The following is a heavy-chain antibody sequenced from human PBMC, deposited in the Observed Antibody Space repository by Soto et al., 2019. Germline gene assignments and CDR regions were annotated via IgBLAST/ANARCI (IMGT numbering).Heavy chain of an antibody. D-gene: IGHD2-15*01. V-gene: IGHV1-24*01. CDR3: ATELGYCSGGSSSFPIGFDP. CDR2: FDPEDGET. Sequence: VRQAPGKGLEWMGGFDPEDGETIYAQKFQGRVTMTEDTSTDTAYMELSSLRSEDTAVYYCATELGYCSGGSSSFPIGFDPWGQGTLVTVSS. J-gene: IGHJ5*02.